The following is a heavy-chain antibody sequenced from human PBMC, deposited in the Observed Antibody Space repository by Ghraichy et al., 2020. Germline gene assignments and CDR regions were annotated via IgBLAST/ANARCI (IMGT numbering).Heavy chain of an antibody. CDR1: TFTFNSFW. CDR2: IKQDGSER. Sequence: GGSLRLSCAASTFTFNSFWMTWVRQAPGKGLQWVANIKQDGSERNYVDSVKGRFTISRDNAKKSLYLEMNSLRADDTAVYYCARDAGSGSYSLDYFDYWGQGTLVTVSS. CDR3: ARDAGSGSYSLDYFDY. J-gene: IGHJ4*02. D-gene: IGHD3-10*01. V-gene: IGHV3-7*01.